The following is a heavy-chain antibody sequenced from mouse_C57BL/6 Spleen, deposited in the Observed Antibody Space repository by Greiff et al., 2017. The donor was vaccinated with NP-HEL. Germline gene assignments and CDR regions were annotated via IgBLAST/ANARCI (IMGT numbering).Heavy chain of an antibody. CDR2: IDPSDSYT. CDR1: GYTFTSYW. D-gene: IGHD1-3*01. Sequence: QVQLQQPGAELVKPGASVKLSCKASGYTFTSYWMQWVKQRPGQGLEWIGEIDPSDSYTNYNQKFKGKATLTVDTSSSTAYMQLSSLTSEDSAVNYCARGDDNYAPYDYWGKGTTLTVSS. J-gene: IGHJ2*01. V-gene: IGHV1-50*01. CDR3: ARGDDNYAPYDY.